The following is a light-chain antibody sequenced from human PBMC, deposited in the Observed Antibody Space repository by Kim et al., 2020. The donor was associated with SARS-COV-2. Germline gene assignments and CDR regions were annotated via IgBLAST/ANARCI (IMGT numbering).Light chain of an antibody. CDR3: NSRDSSGNPWV. V-gene: IGLV3-19*01. Sequence: ALGQAVRITSQGDSLRSYYASWYQQKPGPAPVLVIYGKNNRPSGIPDRFSGSSSGNTASLTITGAQAEDEADYYCNSRDSSGNPWVFGGGTQLTVL. J-gene: IGLJ3*02. CDR1: SLRSYY. CDR2: GKN.